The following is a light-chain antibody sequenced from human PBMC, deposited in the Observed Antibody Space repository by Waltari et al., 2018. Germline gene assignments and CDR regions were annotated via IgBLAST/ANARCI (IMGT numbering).Light chain of an antibody. CDR2: SND. CDR3: ATWDARLTAVV. CDR1: NSNLGSST. Sequence: QSVVTPSPSASGAPGQRVPISCSGSNSNLGSSTVNWYQKVPGTAPRLLIYSNDQRPSGVPDRFSASKSGTSASLAISGLQSEDEADYYCATWDARLTAVVFGGGTKVTVL. J-gene: IGLJ2*01. V-gene: IGLV1-44*01.